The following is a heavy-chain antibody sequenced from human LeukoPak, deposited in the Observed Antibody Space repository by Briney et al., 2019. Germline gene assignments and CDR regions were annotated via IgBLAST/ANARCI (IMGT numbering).Heavy chain of an antibody. CDR3: ARERRDPYYDSSGYYDY. Sequence: GGSLRLSCAASGFTVSSNYMSWVRQAPGKGLEWVSVIYSGGSTYYADSVKGRFTISRDNSKNTLYLQMNSLRAEDTAVYYCARERRDPYYDSSGYYDYWGQGTLVTVSS. D-gene: IGHD3-22*01. CDR2: IYSGGST. J-gene: IGHJ4*02. CDR1: GFTVSSNY. V-gene: IGHV3-66*01.